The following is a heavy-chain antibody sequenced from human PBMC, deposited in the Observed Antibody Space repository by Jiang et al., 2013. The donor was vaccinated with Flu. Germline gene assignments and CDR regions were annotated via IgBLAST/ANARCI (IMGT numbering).Heavy chain of an antibody. D-gene: IGHD3-22*01. CDR1: GYTFTSYG. CDR2: ISAYNGNT. CDR3: ARVGPYYYDSSGSYNWFDP. J-gene: IGHJ5*02. Sequence: SGAEVKKPGASVKVSCKASGYTFTSYGISWVRQAPGQGLEWMGWISAYNGNTNYAQKLQGRVTMTTDTSTSTAYMELRSLRSDDTAVYYCARVGPYYYDSSGSYNWFDPWGQGTLVTVSS. V-gene: IGHV1-18*04.